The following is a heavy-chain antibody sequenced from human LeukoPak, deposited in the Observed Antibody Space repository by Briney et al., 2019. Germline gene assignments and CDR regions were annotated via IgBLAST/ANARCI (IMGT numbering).Heavy chain of an antibody. V-gene: IGHV4-30-4*07. J-gene: IGHJ5*02. Sequence: SETLSLTCTVSGASINTAAYSWSWLRLPPGKGLEWIGYIYNGGGKYFNASLKSRLTMSVDTSKNQFSLRLSSVTAADTATYYCARAWPRGLTNWFDPWGQGIQVSVSS. CDR1: GASINTAAYS. CDR2: IYNGGGK. CDR3: ARAWPRGLTNWFDP.